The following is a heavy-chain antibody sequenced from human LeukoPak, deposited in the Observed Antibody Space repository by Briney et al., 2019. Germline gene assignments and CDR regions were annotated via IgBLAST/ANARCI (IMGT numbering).Heavy chain of an antibody. D-gene: IGHD1-7*01. V-gene: IGHV4-34*01. CDR2: INHSGST. Sequence: SETLSLTCAVYGGSFSGYYWSWIRQPPGKGLEWIGEINHSGSTNYNPSLKSRVTISVDTSKNQFSLKLSSVTAADTAVYYCATSKTGTMYYFDYWGQGTLVTVSS. CDR3: ATSKTGTMYYFDY. J-gene: IGHJ4*02. CDR1: GGSFSGYY.